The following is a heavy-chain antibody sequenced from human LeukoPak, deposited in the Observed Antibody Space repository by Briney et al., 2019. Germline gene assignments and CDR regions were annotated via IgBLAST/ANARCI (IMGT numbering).Heavy chain of an antibody. Sequence: SETLSLTCTVSGGSISSGGYYWGWIRQHPGKGLEWIGYIYYSGSTYYNPSLKSRVTISVDTSKNRFSLKLSSVTAADTAVYYCARSPPHHFDWFDAFDIWGQGTMVTVSS. J-gene: IGHJ3*02. V-gene: IGHV4-31*03. CDR2: IYYSGST. CDR1: GGSISSGGYY. D-gene: IGHD3-9*01. CDR3: ARSPPHHFDWFDAFDI.